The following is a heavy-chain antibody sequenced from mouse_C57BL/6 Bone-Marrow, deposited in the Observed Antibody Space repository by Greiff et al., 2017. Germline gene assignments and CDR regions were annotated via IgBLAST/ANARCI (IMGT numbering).Heavy chain of an antibody. J-gene: IGHJ1*03. CDR1: GYTFTSYW. D-gene: IGHD2-12*01. Sequence: QVQLQQPGAELVKPGASVKLSCKASGYTFTSYWMHWVKQRPGRGLEWIGRIDPNSGGTKYNEKFKSKATLTVDKPSSTAYMQLSRLTSEDSAVYYCARDERDDDPYWYFDVWGTGTTVTVSS. V-gene: IGHV1-72*01. CDR3: ARDERDDDPYWYFDV. CDR2: IDPNSGGT.